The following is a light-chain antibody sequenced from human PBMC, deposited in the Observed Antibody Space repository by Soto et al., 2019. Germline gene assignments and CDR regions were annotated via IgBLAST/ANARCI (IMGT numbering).Light chain of an antibody. CDR3: AAWDDGLIGSVA. V-gene: IGLV1-44*01. CDR1: SSNIGKNT. Sequence: QSVLTQPPSASGTPGQRVTVSCSGSSSNIGKNTVNWYQQLPGTAPQLLIYRNNQRPSGVPDRFSGSKSGTSAFLTINGLQSDDEADYYCAAWDDGLIGSVAFGGGTKLTVL. CDR2: RNN. J-gene: IGLJ2*01.